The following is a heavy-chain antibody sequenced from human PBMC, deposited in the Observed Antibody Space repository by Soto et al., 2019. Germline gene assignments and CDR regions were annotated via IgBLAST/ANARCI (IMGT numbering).Heavy chain of an antibody. CDR2: IYYSGST. CDR1: GGSISSSSYY. Sequence: QLQLQESGPGLVKPSETLSLTCTVSGGSISSSSYYWGWIRQPPGKGLEWIGSIYYSGSTYYNPSLKSRVTISVDTSKNQFSLKLSSVTAADTAVYYCARLPRRFLEWLPFDYWGQGTLVTVSS. CDR3: ARLPRRFLEWLPFDY. J-gene: IGHJ4*02. V-gene: IGHV4-39*01. D-gene: IGHD3-3*01.